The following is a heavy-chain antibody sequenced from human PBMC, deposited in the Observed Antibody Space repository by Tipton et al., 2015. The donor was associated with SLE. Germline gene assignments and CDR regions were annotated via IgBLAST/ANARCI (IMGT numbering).Heavy chain of an antibody. D-gene: IGHD3-22*01. CDR3: ARHDGYYDRTFQH. J-gene: IGHJ1*01. V-gene: IGHV4-59*08. CDR2: IYYSGNT. CDR1: GGSISTYY. Sequence: GLVKPSETLSLTCTVSGGSISTYYWSWIRQPPGKGLEWIGYIYYSGNTNYNPSLKSRVTISVDTSKNQFSLKLSSVTAADTAVYYCARHDGYYDRTFQHWGQGTLVTVSS.